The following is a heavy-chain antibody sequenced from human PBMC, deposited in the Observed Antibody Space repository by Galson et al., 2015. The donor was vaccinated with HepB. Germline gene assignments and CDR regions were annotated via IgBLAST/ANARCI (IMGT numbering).Heavy chain of an antibody. V-gene: IGHV3-23*01. Sequence: SLRLSCAASGFTFSSYGMSWVRQAPGKGLEWVSVISGSGTSTYYTDSLKGRFIISRDNFKNTLYLQMNSLRAEDTAVYYCAKDRDCSGVSCYSARGPWGPGTLVTVSS. D-gene: IGHD2-15*01. CDR3: AKDRDCSGVSCYSARGP. CDR2: ISGSGTST. J-gene: IGHJ5*02. CDR1: GFTFSSYG.